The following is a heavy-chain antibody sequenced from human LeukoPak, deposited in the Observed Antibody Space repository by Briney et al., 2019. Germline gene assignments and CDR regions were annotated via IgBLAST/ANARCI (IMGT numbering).Heavy chain of an antibody. CDR3: VKGDSRDY. Sequence: GGSLRLSCAASGLTFSVSTMNWVRQAPGGGLEWVSSITSGGSRTHYADSVKGRFTISRDNAKNSLYLQMISLRAEDTAVYYCVKGDSRDYWGQGTLVTVSS. CDR2: ITSGGSRT. D-gene: IGHD2-15*01. V-gene: IGHV3-21*01. CDR1: GLTFSVST. J-gene: IGHJ4*02.